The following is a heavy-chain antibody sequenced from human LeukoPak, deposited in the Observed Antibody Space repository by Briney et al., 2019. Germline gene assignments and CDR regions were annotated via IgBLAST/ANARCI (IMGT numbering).Heavy chain of an antibody. V-gene: IGHV3-30*03. CDR1: GFTFSAFA. CDR3: ARDRSYGRDAFDI. Sequence: GRSLRLSCAASGFTFSAFAMHWVRQAPGKGLEWVAVILYDGSNKYYADSVKGRLTISRDNSKNTLSLQVNSLRSEDTAVYYCARDRSYGRDAFDIWGQGTMVTVSS. D-gene: IGHD1-26*01. J-gene: IGHJ3*02. CDR2: ILYDGSNK.